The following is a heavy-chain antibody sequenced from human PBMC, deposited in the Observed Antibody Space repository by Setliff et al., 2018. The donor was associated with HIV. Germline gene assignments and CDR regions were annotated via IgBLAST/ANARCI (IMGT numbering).Heavy chain of an antibody. CDR2: VFHSGSA. Sequence: SETLSLTCAVSGGSISRNWWSWVRQPPGKGLEWIGEVFHSGSANSNAPLRSRVMISVDTSKNQFSLKLSAVTAADTAVYYCARDHVFGSRTGFDPWGPGILVTVSS. D-gene: IGHD3-10*01. J-gene: IGHJ5*02. V-gene: IGHV4-4*02. CDR1: GGSISRNW. CDR3: ARDHVFGSRTGFDP.